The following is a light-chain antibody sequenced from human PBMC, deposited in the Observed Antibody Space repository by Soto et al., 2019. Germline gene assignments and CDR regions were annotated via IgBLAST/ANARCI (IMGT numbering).Light chain of an antibody. Sequence: QSALTQRPSASGSPGHSVTLSCTGTSSDVGGYNYVSWYQQHPGKAPKLIISEVNKRPSGVPDRFSGSKSGNTASLTVSGLQAEDEADYYCSSYARIKHGVFGGGTKLTVL. V-gene: IGLV2-8*01. J-gene: IGLJ3*02. CDR1: SSDVGGYNY. CDR3: SSYARIKHGV. CDR2: EVN.